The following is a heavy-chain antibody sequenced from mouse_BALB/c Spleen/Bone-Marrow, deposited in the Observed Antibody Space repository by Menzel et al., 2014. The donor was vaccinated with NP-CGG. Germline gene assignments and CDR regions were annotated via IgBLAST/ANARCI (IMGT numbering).Heavy chain of an antibody. D-gene: IGHD2-4*01. CDR1: GYAFTNYL. CDR2: INPGSGGT. CDR3: AREIITSFAY. J-gene: IGHJ3*01. V-gene: IGHV1-54*01. Sequence: QVQLKESGAELVRPGTSVKVSCKASGYAFTNYLIEWVKQRPGQGLEWIGVINPGSGGTNYNEKFKGKATLTAGKSSSTAYMQLSSLTSDDSAVYFCAREIITSFAYWGQGTLVTVSA.